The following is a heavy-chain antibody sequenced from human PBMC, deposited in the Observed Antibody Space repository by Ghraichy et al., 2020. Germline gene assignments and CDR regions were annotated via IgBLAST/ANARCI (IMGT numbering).Heavy chain of an antibody. V-gene: IGHV4-61*01. CDR1: GGSVSSGSYY. CDR2: IYYSGST. CDR3: AREYGDRPDY. J-gene: IGHJ4*02. D-gene: IGHD4-17*01. Sequence: SETLSLTCTVSGGSVSSGSYYWSWIRQPPGKGLEWIGYIYYSGSTNYNPSLKSRVTISVDTSKNQFSLKLSSVTAADTAVYYCAREYGDRPDYWGQGTLVTVSS.